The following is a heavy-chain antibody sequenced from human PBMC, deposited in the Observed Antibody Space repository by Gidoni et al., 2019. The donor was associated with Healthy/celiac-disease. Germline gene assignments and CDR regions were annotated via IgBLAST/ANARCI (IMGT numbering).Heavy chain of an antibody. D-gene: IGHD3-10*01. CDR3: GRQGSGSYSLPNDAFDI. J-gene: IGHJ3*02. CDR1: GGSISSSSYY. Sequence: VSGGSISSSSYYWGWIRQPPGKGLEWIGSIYYSGSTYYNPSLKSRVTISVDTSKNQFSLKLSSVTAADTAVYYCGRQGSGSYSLPNDAFDIWGQGTMVTVSS. V-gene: IGHV4-39*01. CDR2: IYYSGST.